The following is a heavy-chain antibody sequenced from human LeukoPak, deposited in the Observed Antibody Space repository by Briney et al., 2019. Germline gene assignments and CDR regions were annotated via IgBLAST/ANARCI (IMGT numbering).Heavy chain of an antibody. CDR2: IYYSGST. CDR3: ARDRLSRGGVDY. CDR1: GGSISNYY. V-gene: IGHV4-59*12. D-gene: IGHD3-10*01. J-gene: IGHJ4*02. Sequence: PSETLSLTCTVSGGSISNYYWSWIRQPPGKGLEWVGYIYYSGSTNYNPSLKSRVTMSVDTSKNQFSLKLSSVTAADTAVYYCARDRLSRGGVDYWGQGTLVTVSS.